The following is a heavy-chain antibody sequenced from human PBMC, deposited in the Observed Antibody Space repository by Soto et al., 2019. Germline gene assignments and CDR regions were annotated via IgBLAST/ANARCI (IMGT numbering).Heavy chain of an antibody. CDR2: ISPYIGNT. CDR1: GYIFVNYG. D-gene: IGHD3-16*01. J-gene: IGHJ6*02. CDR3: VMVDNYVTPTPQDV. Sequence: QVQLVQSGDEVKKPGASVKVSCKASGYIFVNYGIAWVRQAPGQGLEWMGWISPYIGNTHSATQVQGRLTMTTDTSTSTAYMDLGSLTSDDTAVYYCVMVDNYVTPTPQDVWGQGTTVTVSS. V-gene: IGHV1-18*01.